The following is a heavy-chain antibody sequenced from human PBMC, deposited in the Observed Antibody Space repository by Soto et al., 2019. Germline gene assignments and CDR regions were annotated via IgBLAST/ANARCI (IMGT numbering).Heavy chain of an antibody. V-gene: IGHV3-33*01. CDR3: ARDYGGYDFWSGYYGYGMDV. CDR1: GFTFSSYG. J-gene: IGHJ6*02. Sequence: PGGSLRLSCAASGFTFSSYGMHWVRQAPGKGLEWVAVIWYDGSNKYYADSVKGRFTISRDNSKNTLYLQMNSLRAEDTAVYYCARDYGGYDFWSGYYGYGMDVWGQGTTVTVSS. CDR2: IWYDGSNK. D-gene: IGHD3-3*01.